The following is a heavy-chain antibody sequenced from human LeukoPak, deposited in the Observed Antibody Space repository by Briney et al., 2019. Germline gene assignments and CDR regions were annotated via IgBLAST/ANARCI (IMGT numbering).Heavy chain of an antibody. D-gene: IGHD1-26*01. J-gene: IGHJ4*02. V-gene: IGHV4-31*03. CDR3: ARDVTGGSYFDY. Sequence: SETLSLTCTVSGGSISNGGYYWSWIRQYPGKGLEWIGYIYYSGTTYYNPSLKSRVTMSVDTSKNQFSLKLISVTAADTAVYYCARDVTGGSYFDYWGQGTLVTVSS. CDR2: IYYSGTT. CDR1: GGSISNGGYY.